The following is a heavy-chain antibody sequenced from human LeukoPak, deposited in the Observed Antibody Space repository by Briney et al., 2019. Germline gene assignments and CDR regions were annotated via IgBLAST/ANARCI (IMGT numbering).Heavy chain of an antibody. CDR3: TSMNSDSSVQFPVGGY. CDR2: INPNSGGT. D-gene: IGHD3-22*01. J-gene: IGHJ4*02. Sequence: ASVKVSCKASGYTFTAYFLHWVRQAPGQGLEWMGCINPNSGGTNYAQKFQGRVTMTRDTPTSTAYMDLSRLTSDDTAVYYCTSMNSDSSVQFPVGGYWGQGTLVTVFS. V-gene: IGHV1-2*02. CDR1: GYTFTAYF.